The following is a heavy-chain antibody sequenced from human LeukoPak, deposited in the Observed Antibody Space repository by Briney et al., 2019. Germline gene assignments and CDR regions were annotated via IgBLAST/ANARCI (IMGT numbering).Heavy chain of an antibody. D-gene: IGHD3-10*01. Sequence: AASVKVSCKASGYTFTRNDINWVRQATGQGLEWMGWLNPNSGNTGYAQKFQGRVTMTRDTSISTAYMELSRLRSDDTAVYYCARDSWFGELPVYYFDYWGQGTLVTVSS. V-gene: IGHV1-8*01. CDR3: ARDSWFGELPVYYFDY. CDR2: LNPNSGNT. J-gene: IGHJ4*02. CDR1: GYTFTRND.